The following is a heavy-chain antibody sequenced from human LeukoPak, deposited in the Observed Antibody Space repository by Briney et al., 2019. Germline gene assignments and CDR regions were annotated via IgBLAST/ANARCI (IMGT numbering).Heavy chain of an antibody. CDR1: GGTFSSYA. J-gene: IGHJ6*03. CDR2: IIPIFGTA. Sequence: SVKVSCKASGGTFSSYAISWVRQAPGQGLEWMGGIIPIFGTANYAQKFQGRITITADESTSTAYMEPSSLRSEDTAVYYCARVGGTTGATAYYSYYMDVWGKGTTVTVSS. CDR3: ARVGGTTGATAYYSYYMDV. V-gene: IGHV1-69*13. D-gene: IGHD1-1*01.